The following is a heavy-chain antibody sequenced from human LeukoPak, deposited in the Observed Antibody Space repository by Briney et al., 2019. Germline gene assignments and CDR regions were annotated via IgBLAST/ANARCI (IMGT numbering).Heavy chain of an antibody. CDR3: ARVASGSYKNYFDY. Sequence: ASVKVSCKASGYTFSGYYIHWVRQGPGQGLEWMGWINPNSGGTNYAQKFQGRVTMTRDTSISTAYMELSRLRSDDTAVYYCARVASGSYKNYFDYWGQGTLVTVSS. CDR2: INPNSGGT. J-gene: IGHJ4*02. V-gene: IGHV1-2*02. CDR1: GYTFSGYY. D-gene: IGHD1-26*01.